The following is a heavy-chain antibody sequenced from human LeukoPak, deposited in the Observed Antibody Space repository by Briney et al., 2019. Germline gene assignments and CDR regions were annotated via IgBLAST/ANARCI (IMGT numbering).Heavy chain of an antibody. CDR3: AKEAPLCSSTSCYGPNWFDP. CDR1: GFTFSSYG. V-gene: IGHV3-30*02. CDR2: IRYDGSNK. J-gene: IGHJ5*02. D-gene: IGHD2-2*01. Sequence: GGSLRLSCAASGFTFSSYGMRWVRQAPGKGLEWVAFIRYDGSNKYYADSVKGRFTISRDNSKNTLYLQMNSLRAEDTAVYYCAKEAPLCSSTSCYGPNWFDPWGQGTLVTVSS.